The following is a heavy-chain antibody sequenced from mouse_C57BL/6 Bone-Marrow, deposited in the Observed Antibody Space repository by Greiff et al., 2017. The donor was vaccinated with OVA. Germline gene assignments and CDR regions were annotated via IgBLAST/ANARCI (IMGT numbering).Heavy chain of an antibody. V-gene: IGHV2-2*01. CDR1: GFSLTSYG. CDR2: ICSGGST. CDR3: ARAYYYGSSSWFAY. Sequence: QVQLQQSGPGLVQPSQSLSLSCAVSGFSLTSYGVHWVRQSPGKGLEWLGVICSGGSTAYNAAFMSRLSISKENSKSQVFFKMNRLQADETAIYYCARAYYYGSSSWFAYWGQGTLVTGSA. J-gene: IGHJ3*01. D-gene: IGHD1-1*01.